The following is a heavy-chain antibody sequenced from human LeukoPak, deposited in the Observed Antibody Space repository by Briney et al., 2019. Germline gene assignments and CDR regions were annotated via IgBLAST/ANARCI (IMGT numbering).Heavy chain of an antibody. Sequence: PGRSLRLSCAASGFTFSSYGMHWVRQAPGKGLVWVSRINSDGSSTTYADSVKGRFTISRDNAKNTLYLQMNSLRAEDTAVYYCVRGRTSFDPWGQGTLVTVSS. J-gene: IGHJ5*02. CDR3: VRGRTSFDP. CDR1: GFTFSSYG. D-gene: IGHD1-14*01. CDR2: INSDGSST. V-gene: IGHV3-74*01.